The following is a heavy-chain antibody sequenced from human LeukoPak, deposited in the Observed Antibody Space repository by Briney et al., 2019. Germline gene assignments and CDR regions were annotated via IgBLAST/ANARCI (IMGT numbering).Heavy chain of an antibody. CDR1: GGSISNYY. Sequence: SETLSLTCTVSGGSISNYYWTWIRQPPGKGLEWIGYIYYSGSTSYNPSLKSRVTISVDTSKNQFSLKLSSVTAADTAVYYCARGPEHYDILTGIDYWGQGTLVTVSS. J-gene: IGHJ4*02. V-gene: IGHV4-59*08. D-gene: IGHD3-9*01. CDR2: IYYSGST. CDR3: ARGPEHYDILTGIDY.